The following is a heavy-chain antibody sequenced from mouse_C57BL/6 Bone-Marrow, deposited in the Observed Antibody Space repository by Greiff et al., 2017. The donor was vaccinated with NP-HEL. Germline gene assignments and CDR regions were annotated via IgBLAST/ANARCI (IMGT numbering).Heavy chain of an antibody. V-gene: IGHV1-58*01. Sequence: EVQLQQSGAELVRPGSSVKMSCKTSGYTFTSYGINWVKQRPGQGLEWIGYIYIGNGYTEYNEKFKGKATLTSDTSSSTAYMQLSSLTSEDSAIYFCTHSTMVTTRAWFAYWGQGTLVTVSA. CDR1: GYTFTSYG. CDR2: IYIGNGYT. CDR3: THSTMVTTRAWFAY. J-gene: IGHJ3*01. D-gene: IGHD2-2*01.